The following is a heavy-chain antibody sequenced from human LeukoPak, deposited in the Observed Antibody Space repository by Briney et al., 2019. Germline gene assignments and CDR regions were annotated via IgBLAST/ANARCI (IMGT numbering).Heavy chain of an antibody. D-gene: IGHD2-21*02. J-gene: IGHJ4*02. Sequence: PGGSLRLSCAASGFTFSSYSMNWVRQAPGKGLEWVSYISSSSSTIYYADSVKGRFTISRDNSKNTLYLQMNSLRAEDTAVYYCARGGMLVVTAPFDYWGQGTLVTVSS. CDR2: ISSSSSTI. V-gene: IGHV3-48*01. CDR3: ARGGMLVVTAPFDY. CDR1: GFTFSSYS.